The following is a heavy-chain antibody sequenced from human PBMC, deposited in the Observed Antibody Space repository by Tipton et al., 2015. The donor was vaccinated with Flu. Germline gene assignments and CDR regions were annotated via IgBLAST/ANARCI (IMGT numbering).Heavy chain of an antibody. Sequence: QLVQSGAEVKKPGASVKVSCKASGYTFTSYGISWVRQAPGQGLEWMGWISAYNGNTNYAQKLQGRVTMTTDTSTSTAYMELRSLRSGGAAVYYCARDRRYCSGGSCYGDAFDIWGQGTMVTVSS. J-gene: IGHJ3*02. D-gene: IGHD2-15*01. CDR1: GYTFTSYG. V-gene: IGHV1-18*01. CDR3: ARDRRYCSGGSCYGDAFDI. CDR2: ISAYNGNT.